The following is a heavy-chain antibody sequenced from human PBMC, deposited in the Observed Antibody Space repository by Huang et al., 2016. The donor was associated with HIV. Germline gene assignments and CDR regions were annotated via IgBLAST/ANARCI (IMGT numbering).Heavy chain of an antibody. CDR2: INSDGSST. CDR3: ARDRSIESWLNFCGY. Sequence: VSRINSDGSSTSYADSVKGRFTISRDNAKYTLYLQMNSLRAEDTAVYHWARDRSIESWLNFCGYWGQGTLVSVSS. J-gene: IGHJ4*02. D-gene: IGHD3-3*02. V-gene: IGHV3-74*01.